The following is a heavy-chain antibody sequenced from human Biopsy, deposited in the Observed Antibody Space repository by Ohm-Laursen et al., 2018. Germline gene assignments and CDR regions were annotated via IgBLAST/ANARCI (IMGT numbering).Heavy chain of an antibody. V-gene: IGHV3-33*01. CDR1: GFTFGHYA. CDR3: ARGLSSGWYGYFDV. J-gene: IGHJ2*01. D-gene: IGHD6-19*01. Sequence: SLRLSCTASGFTFGHYAMHWVRQAPGKGLEWISLVWYDGTNEDYADSVKGRFTISRDNSKNTLYLQINTLTLEDTAFYYCARGLSSGWYGYFDVWGRGTLVTVSS. CDR2: VWYDGTNE.